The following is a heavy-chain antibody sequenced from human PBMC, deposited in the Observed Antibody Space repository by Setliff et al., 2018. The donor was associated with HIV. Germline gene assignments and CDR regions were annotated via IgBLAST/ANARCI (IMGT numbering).Heavy chain of an antibody. CDR3: ARDPPGYGDSKDY. CDR2: IYYSGST. D-gene: IGHD4-17*01. V-gene: IGHV4-59*11. Sequence: PSETLSLTCSVSGVTISSHFWTWIRQSPGKGLEWLGYIYYSGSTTYNPSLRSRVTISIDTSKNQFSLNLRSVTAADTAVYYCARDPPGYGDSKDYWGQGKLVTVSS. CDR1: GVTISSHF. J-gene: IGHJ4*02.